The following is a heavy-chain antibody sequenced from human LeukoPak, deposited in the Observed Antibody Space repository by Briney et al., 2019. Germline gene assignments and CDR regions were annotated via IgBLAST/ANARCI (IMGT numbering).Heavy chain of an antibody. J-gene: IGHJ6*02. CDR1: GGSISSYY. Sequence: SETLSLTCTVSGGSISSYYWSWIRQPPGKGLEWIGYIYYSGSTNYNPSLKSRVTISVDTSKNQFSLKLSSVTAADTAVYYCARGELLWFGELSMAGMDVWGQGTTVTVSS. CDR2: IYYSGST. D-gene: IGHD3-10*01. CDR3: ARGELLWFGELSMAGMDV. V-gene: IGHV4-59*01.